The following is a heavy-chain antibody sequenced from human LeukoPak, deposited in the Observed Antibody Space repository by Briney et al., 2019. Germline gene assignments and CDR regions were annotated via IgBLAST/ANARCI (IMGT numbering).Heavy chain of an antibody. D-gene: IGHD1-26*01. J-gene: IGHJ4*02. CDR3: AKDRIVGATGYFDY. V-gene: IGHV3-21*04. Sequence: GGSLRLSCAASGCTFSNYNMNWVRQAPGKGLEWVSSITSSSTYIYYADSVKGRFTISRDNARNSLYLQMNSLRAEDTAVYYCAKDRIVGATGYFDYWGQGTLVTVSS. CDR1: GCTFSNYN. CDR2: ITSSSTYI.